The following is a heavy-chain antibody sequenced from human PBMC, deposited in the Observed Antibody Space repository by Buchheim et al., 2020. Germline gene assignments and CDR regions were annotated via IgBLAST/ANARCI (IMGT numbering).Heavy chain of an antibody. Sequence: QVQLQESGPGLVKPSQTLSLTCTVSGGSISSGGYCWSWIRQHPGKGLEWIGYIYYSGSTYYNPSLKSRVTISVDTSKNQFSLKLSSVTAADTAVYYCARTYRFLEWLRPSDGMDVWGQGTT. V-gene: IGHV4-31*03. J-gene: IGHJ6*02. CDR3: ARTYRFLEWLRPSDGMDV. CDR1: GGSISSGGYC. CDR2: IYYSGST. D-gene: IGHD3-3*01.